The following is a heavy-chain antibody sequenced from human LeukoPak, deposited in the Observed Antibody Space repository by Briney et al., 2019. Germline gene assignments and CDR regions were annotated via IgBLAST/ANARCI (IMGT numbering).Heavy chain of an antibody. Sequence: SETLSLTCTVSSGSISSEDYHWSWIRQPAGKGLEWIGHVYATGTTNYNPSLQSRVTISVETSKNQIFLKLASVTAADTAVYYCARGKNTYYYYMDVWGKGTTVTVSS. CDR2: VYATGTT. CDR3: ARGKNTYYYYMDV. CDR1: SGSISSEDYH. V-gene: IGHV4-4*07. J-gene: IGHJ6*03.